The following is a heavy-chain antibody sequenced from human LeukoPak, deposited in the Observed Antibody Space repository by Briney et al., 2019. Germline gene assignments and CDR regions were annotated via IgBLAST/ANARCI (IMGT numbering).Heavy chain of an antibody. CDR2: ISPAGGTT. J-gene: IGHJ4*02. CDR3: TKVRSGSSNWALRVFDY. V-gene: IGHV3-23*01. Sequence: GGSLRLSCTVSGFTFSSEAMGWVRQLPGGGLEWVSTISPAGGTTYYAESMKGRFTISRDNSKSTLYLQMNNLRVEDTAVYYCTKVRSGSSNWALRVFDYWGQGALVTVSS. D-gene: IGHD6-13*01. CDR1: GFTFSSEA.